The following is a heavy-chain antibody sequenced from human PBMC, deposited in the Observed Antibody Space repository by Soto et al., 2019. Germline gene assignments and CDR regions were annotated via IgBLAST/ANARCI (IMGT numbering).Heavy chain of an antibody. V-gene: IGHV3-74*01. D-gene: IGHD3-16*01. CDR1: GFTFNNYW. CDR3: ARVKLGSYDWFDP. Sequence: EVQLVESGGGLVQPGGSLRLSCAASGFTFNNYWMHWVRHAPGTGLLWVSRINPDGSRTTYADSVKGRFAISRDNAKNTMYLQMNSLRAEATAVYYCARVKLGSYDWFDPWGQGTLVTVSS. CDR2: INPDGSRT. J-gene: IGHJ5*02.